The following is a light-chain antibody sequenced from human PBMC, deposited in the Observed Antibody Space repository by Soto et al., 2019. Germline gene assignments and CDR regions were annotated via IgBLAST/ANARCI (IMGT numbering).Light chain of an antibody. CDR2: KVS. Sequence: EVVLSQSPLSLPVTLGQPASISCRSSQSLVYSDGNNYLSWFQQRPGQSPRRLIYKVSNRDSGVPDRFSGSGSGTDFTLKISRVEAEDVGIYYCMQGPHWPWTFGQGNKVEL. CDR1: QSLVYSDGNNY. CDR3: MQGPHWPWT. V-gene: IGKV2-30*01. J-gene: IGKJ1*01.